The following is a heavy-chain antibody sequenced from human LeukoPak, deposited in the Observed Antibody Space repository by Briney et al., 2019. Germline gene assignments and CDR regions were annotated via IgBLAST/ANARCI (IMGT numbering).Heavy chain of an antibody. CDR3: TRDGSGWEEPFFDY. Sequence: GGSLRLSCTASGFTFGDYAMSWFRQAPGKGLEWVGFIRSKAYGGTTEYAASVKGRFTISRDDSKSIAYLQMNSLKTEDTAVYYCTRDGSGWEEPFFDYWGQGTLVTVSS. CDR1: GFTFGDYA. V-gene: IGHV3-49*03. J-gene: IGHJ4*02. D-gene: IGHD6-19*01. CDR2: IRSKAYGGTT.